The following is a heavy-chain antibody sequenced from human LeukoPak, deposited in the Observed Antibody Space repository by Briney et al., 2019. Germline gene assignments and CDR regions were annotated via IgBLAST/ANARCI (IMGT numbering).Heavy chain of an antibody. D-gene: IGHD2-21*02. Sequence: PGGSLRLSCAASGFTFRNFPMHWVRQAPGKGLEWLALKSPDGTSQYYAGSVRGRFTISRDNSKNTLSLQMNSLTVEDTAMYYCVSDTADWGQGTLVTVSS. V-gene: IGHV3-30*01. CDR1: GFTFRNFP. J-gene: IGHJ4*02. CDR3: VSDTAD. CDR2: KSPDGTSQ.